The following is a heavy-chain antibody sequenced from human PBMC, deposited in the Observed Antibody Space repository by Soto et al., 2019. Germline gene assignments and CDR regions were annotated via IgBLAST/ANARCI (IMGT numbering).Heavy chain of an antibody. CDR3: ATSFGSGSRAFDY. CDR1: GGTFSSYT. Sequence: SVKVSCKASGGTFSSYTISWVRQAPGQGLEWMGRIIPILGIANYAQKFQGRVTITADKSTSTAYIELSSLRSEDTAVYYCATSFGSGSRAFDYWGQGALVTVSS. D-gene: IGHD3-10*01. J-gene: IGHJ4*02. V-gene: IGHV1-69*02. CDR2: IIPILGIA.